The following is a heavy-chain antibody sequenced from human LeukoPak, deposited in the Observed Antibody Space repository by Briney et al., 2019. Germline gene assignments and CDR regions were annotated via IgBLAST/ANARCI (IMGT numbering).Heavy chain of an antibody. D-gene: IGHD5-18*01. CDR3: ARRESHLIGYSYGYLSDY. Sequence: PRKGLEWMGIIYPGDSDTRYSPSFQGQVTISADKSISTAYLQWSSLKASDTAMYYCARRESHLIGYSYGYLSDYWGQGTLVTVSS. J-gene: IGHJ4*02. V-gene: IGHV5-51*01. CDR2: IYPGDSDT.